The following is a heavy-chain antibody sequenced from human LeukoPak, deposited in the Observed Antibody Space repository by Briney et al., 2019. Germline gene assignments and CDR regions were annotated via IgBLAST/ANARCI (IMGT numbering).Heavy chain of an antibody. CDR3: ASWDYYDSSGYFQH. CDR2: IYYSGST. Sequence: KPSETLSLTCTVSGASLSVSGRNWGWVRQPPGKGLEWIASIYYSGSTYYSPSLESRVTMSVDTSKNQFSLKLSSVTAADTAVYYCASWDYYDSSGYFQHWGQGTLVTVSS. J-gene: IGHJ1*01. D-gene: IGHD3-22*01. CDR1: GASLSVSGRN. V-gene: IGHV4-39*01.